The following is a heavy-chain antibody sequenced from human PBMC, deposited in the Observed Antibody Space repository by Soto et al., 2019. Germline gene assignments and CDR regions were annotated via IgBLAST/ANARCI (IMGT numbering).Heavy chain of an antibody. CDR2: ISYDGSNK. J-gene: IGHJ6*02. CDR1: GFTFSSYA. Sequence: GGSLRLSCAASGFTFSSYAMHWVRQAPGKGLEWVAVISYDGSNKYYADSVKGRFTISRDNSKNTLYLQMNSLRAEDTAVYYCARDQSFVITMIVVETRYGMDVWGQGTTVTVSS. CDR3: ARDQSFVITMIVVETRYGMDV. D-gene: IGHD3-22*01. V-gene: IGHV3-30-3*01.